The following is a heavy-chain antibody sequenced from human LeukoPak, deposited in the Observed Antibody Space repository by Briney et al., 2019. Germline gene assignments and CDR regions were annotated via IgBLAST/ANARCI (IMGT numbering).Heavy chain of an antibody. CDR1: GGPISSGDYY. D-gene: IGHD2-2*01. V-gene: IGHV4-30-4*01. J-gene: IGHJ4*02. Sequence: SQTLSLTCTVSGGPISSGDYYWSWIRQPPGKGLEWIGYIYYSGSTYYNPSLKSRVTISVDTSKNQFSLKLSSVTAADTAVYYCARAQVPAAIDYWGQGTLVTASS. CDR2: IYYSGST. CDR3: ARAQVPAAIDY.